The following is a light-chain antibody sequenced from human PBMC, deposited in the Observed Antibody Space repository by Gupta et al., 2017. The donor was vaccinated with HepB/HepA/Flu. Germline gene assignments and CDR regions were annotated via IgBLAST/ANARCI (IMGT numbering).Light chain of an antibody. CDR3: QQYAYWPFT. J-gene: IGKJ3*01. V-gene: IGKV3-15*01. CDR1: QTVSNS. CDR2: GAS. Sequence: EIEMTQSPATLSVFPGERATLSCRASQTVSNSVTWYQQKPGQAPRLLIFGASTRANGVPARFSGSQSGTEFTLTISSLQSEDFAVYFCQQYAYWPFTFGPGTKVHVK.